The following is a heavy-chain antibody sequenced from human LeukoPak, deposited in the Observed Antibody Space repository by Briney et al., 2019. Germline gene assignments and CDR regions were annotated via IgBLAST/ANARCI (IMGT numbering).Heavy chain of an antibody. Sequence: GGSLRLSCAASGFIFNNYAMSWVRQAPGKGLEWVSSISTTGSTTYYADSVRGRFTISRDNSQSTLSLQMDSPTAADTAVYSCATYDLWTTYYTFQYWGQGTLVSVSS. D-gene: IGHD3-3*01. CDR3: ATYDLWTTYYTFQY. CDR2: ISTTGSTT. CDR1: GFIFNNYA. V-gene: IGHV3-23*01. J-gene: IGHJ4*02.